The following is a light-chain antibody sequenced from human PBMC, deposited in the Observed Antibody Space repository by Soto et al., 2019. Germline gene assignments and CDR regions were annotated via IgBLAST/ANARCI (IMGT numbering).Light chain of an antibody. Sequence: EIVLTQSPGTLSLSPGEGATVSCRVSQSINSKSLVWYQRKFGQAPRLLIYDASNRATGIPARFSGSGSGTDFTLTISSLEPEDFAVYYCQQRSNWPPTFGQGTKVEIK. J-gene: IGKJ1*01. CDR1: QSINSKS. CDR2: DAS. CDR3: QQRSNWPPT. V-gene: IGKV3-11*01.